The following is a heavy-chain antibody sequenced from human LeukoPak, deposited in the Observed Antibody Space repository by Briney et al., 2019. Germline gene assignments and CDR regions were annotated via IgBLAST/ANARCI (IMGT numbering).Heavy chain of an antibody. Sequence: SETLSLTCAVYGGSFSGYYWTWIRQPPGKGLEWFGEINHSGSTSYNPSLKSRVTISVDTSNNQFSLKLSSVTAADTAVYYCARRLDLWGRGTLVTVSS. CDR1: GGSFSGYY. CDR2: INHSGST. V-gene: IGHV4-34*01. CDR3: ARRLDL. J-gene: IGHJ2*01.